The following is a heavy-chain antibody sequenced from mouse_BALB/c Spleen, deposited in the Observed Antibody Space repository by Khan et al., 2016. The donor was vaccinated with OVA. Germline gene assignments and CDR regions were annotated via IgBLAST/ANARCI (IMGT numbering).Heavy chain of an antibody. CDR2: ISYSGSP. CDR3: ARTARIKY. D-gene: IGHD1-2*01. CDR1: GYSITSGYG. V-gene: IGHV3-2*02. Sequence: VQLKESGPGLVKPSQSLSLTCTVTGYSITSGYGWNWIRQFPGNKLEWMGYISYSGSPNYNPSLKSRISITRDTSKNQFFLQLKSVTTEDTATYYRARTARIKYWGKGTTPPVS. J-gene: IGHJ2*01.